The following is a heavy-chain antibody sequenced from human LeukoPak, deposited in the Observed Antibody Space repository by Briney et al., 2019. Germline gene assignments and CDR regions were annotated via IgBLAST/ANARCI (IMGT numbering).Heavy chain of an antibody. CDR3: AMILTGYYSNDY. V-gene: IGHV3-74*01. CDR2: INSDGSST. Sequence: PGGSLRLSCAASGFTFSSYSMNWVRQAPGEGLVWVSRINSDGSSTSYADSVKGRFTISRDNAKNTLYQQMNSLRAEDTAVYYCAMILTGYYSNDYWGQGTLVTVSS. CDR1: GFTFSSYS. D-gene: IGHD3-9*01. J-gene: IGHJ4*02.